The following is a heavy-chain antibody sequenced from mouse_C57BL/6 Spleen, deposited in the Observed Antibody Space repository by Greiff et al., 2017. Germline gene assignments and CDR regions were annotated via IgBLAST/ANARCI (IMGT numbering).Heavy chain of an antibody. J-gene: IGHJ2*01. CDR1: GYTFTSYW. CDR2: IDPSDSYT. CDR3: ARYSHYFDY. Sequence: QVQLQQPGAELVMPGASVKLSCKASGYTFTSYWMHWVKQRPGQGLEWIGEIDPSDSYTNYNQKFKGKSTLTVDKSSSTAYMQISSLTSEDSAVYYCARYSHYFDYWGQGTTLTVSS. V-gene: IGHV1-69*01.